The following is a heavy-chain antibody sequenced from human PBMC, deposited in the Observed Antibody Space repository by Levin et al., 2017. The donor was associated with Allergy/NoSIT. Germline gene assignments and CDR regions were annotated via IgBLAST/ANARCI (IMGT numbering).Heavy chain of an antibody. CDR3: ANEAAQRYSDY. J-gene: IGHJ4*02. CDR2: ISDSGGRT. CDR1: GFTFNNNA. Sequence: LSLTCAASGFTFNNNAMSWVRQAPGRGLEWVSAISDSGGRTYYADSVKGRFTISRDNSKNTLYLQMNSLRAEDTAIYYCANEAAQRYSDYWGQGTLVSVSS. V-gene: IGHV3-23*01. D-gene: IGHD6-25*01.